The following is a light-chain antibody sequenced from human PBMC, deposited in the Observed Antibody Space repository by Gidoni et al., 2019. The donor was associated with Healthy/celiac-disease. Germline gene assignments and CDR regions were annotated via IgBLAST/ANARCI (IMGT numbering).Light chain of an antibody. CDR1: QSVSSSY. V-gene: IGKV3-20*01. CDR2: GAS. CDR3: QQYGSSRST. Sequence: DIVLTQSQGTLSLSPGERATLSCRASQSVSSSYLAWYQQKPGQAPRLLIYGASSRATGIPDRFSGSGSGTDFTLTISRLEPEDFAVYYCQQYGSSRSTFGQGTRLEIK. J-gene: IGKJ5*01.